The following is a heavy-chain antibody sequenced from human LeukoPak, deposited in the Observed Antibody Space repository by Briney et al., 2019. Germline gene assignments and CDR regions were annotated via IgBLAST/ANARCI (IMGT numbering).Heavy chain of an antibody. V-gene: IGHV5-51*01. D-gene: IGHD2-21*02. CDR2: IFPGDSDT. Sequence: GESLQISCKGSGYSFSSFWIAWVRQMPGKGLEWMGIIFPGDSDTRYRPSLQGQVTISVGKSIDTAFLQWSSLKASDSAIYYCARLTSFADLLTATRRSWFDPWGQGTLVTVSS. J-gene: IGHJ5*02. CDR3: ARLTSFADLLTATRRSWFDP. CDR1: GYSFSSFW.